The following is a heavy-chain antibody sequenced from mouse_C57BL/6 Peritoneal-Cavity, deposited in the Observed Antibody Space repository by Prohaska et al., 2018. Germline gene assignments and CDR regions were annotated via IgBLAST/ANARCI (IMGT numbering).Heavy chain of an antibody. J-gene: IGHJ2*01. CDR3: MRSRGDY. Sequence: EVQLLETGGGLVQPGGSRGLSCEGSGFTFSGFWMSWVRQTTGKTLEWIGDINSDGSARNYVPSIKDRLTSCRDNDKSTLYREMSIVRSEDTDTYVCMRSRGDYWGQGTTLTVSS. CDR2: INSDGSAR. CDR1: GFTFSGFW. V-gene: IGHV11-2*01.